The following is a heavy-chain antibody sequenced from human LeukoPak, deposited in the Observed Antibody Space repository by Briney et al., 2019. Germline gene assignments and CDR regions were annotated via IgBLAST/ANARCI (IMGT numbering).Heavy chain of an antibody. D-gene: IGHD3-3*01. CDR2: IRYDGSDK. CDR3: AKDLGGGYYDFWSGYFLSPFDY. V-gene: IGHV3-30*02. CDR1: GFTFRTYG. J-gene: IGHJ4*02. Sequence: GGSLRLSCAASGFTFRTYGMHWVRQAPGKGLEWVAVIRYDGSDKYHADSVKGRFTISRDNSKNMLYLQMNSLRAEDTAVYYCAKDLGGGYYDFWSGYFLSPFDYWGQGTLVTVSS.